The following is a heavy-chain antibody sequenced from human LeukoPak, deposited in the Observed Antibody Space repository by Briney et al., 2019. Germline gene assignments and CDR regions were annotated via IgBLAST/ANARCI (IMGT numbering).Heavy chain of an antibody. V-gene: IGHV4-34*01. D-gene: IGHD3-9*01. Sequence: PSETLSLTCAVYGGSFSGYYWSWIRQPPGKGLEWIGEINHSGSTNYNPSLKSRVTISVDTSKNQFSLKLSSVTAADTAVYYCARKGYDILTGYRDYWGQGTLVTVSS. CDR1: GGSFSGYY. CDR3: ARKGYDILTGYRDY. CDR2: INHSGST. J-gene: IGHJ4*02.